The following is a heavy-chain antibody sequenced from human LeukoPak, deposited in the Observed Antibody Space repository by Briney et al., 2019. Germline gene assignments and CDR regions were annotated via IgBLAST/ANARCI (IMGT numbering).Heavy chain of an antibody. V-gene: IGHV4-39*01. D-gene: IGHD6-13*01. Sequence: SETLSLTCTVSGGSISSSSYYWGWIRQPPGKGLEWIGSIYYSGSTYYNPSLKSRVTISVDTSKNQFSLKLSSVTAADTAVYYCATQGSISAAGTTEIFDYWGQGTLVTVSS. J-gene: IGHJ4*02. CDR2: IYYSGST. CDR1: GGSISSSSYY. CDR3: ATQGSISAAGTTEIFDY.